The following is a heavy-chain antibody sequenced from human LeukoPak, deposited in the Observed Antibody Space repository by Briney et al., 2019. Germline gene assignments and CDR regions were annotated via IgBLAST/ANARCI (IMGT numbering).Heavy chain of an antibody. CDR2: IHPNSGAT. Sequence: GASVKVSCTASGYTFTGYHMHWVRQAPGQGLEWMGYIHPNSGATNYAQKFQGRVTMTRDTPISTASMELSGLKPDDTAVYYCARDSCDGGGCHYWYFDLWGRGTLVTVSS. CDR1: GYTFTGYH. D-gene: IGHD6-19*01. V-gene: IGHV1-2*02. CDR3: ARDSCDGGGCHYWYFDL. J-gene: IGHJ2*01.